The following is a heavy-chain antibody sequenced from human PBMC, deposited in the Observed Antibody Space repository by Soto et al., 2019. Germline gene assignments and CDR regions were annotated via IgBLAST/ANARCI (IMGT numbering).Heavy chain of an antibody. V-gene: IGHV3-21*01. CDR2: ISSSSSAI. CDR1: GFTFSRYT. CDR3: VGDDTMFGVVIYFDY. D-gene: IGHD3-3*01. Sequence: EVQLVESGGGLVKPGGSLRLSCAASGFTFSRYTMNWVRQAPGKGLEWVSCISSSSSAINYADSVKGRFSISRDNAKNSLHLQMNSLRAEDTAVYYCVGDDTMFGVVIYFDYWGQGTLVTVSS. J-gene: IGHJ4*02.